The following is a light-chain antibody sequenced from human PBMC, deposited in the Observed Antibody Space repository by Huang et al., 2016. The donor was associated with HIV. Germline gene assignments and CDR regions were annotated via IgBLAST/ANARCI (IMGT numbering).Light chain of an antibody. J-gene: IGKJ1*01. CDR1: QSALYSSNNKNY. CDR2: GAT. CDR3: QQYYRTPRT. Sequence: DIVMTQSPDPLAVSLGERATINCKSSQSALYSSNNKNYTGWYHQKSGQPPKLLIYGATTRELGATDRCSGSGSEADFTLTISSLQAEDVAVYYYQQYYRTPRTFGQGTKVEIK. V-gene: IGKV4-1*01.